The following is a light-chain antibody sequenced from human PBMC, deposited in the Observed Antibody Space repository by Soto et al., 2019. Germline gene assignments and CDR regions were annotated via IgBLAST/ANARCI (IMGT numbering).Light chain of an antibody. J-gene: IGLJ7*01. CDR3: CSYAGSHIPPV. V-gene: IGLV2-11*01. CDR2: DVT. Sequence: QSALTQPRSVSGSPGQSVTISCTGTSSDVGSYNYVSWYQQHPGKAPKLMIYDVTKRPSGVPDRFSGSKSGNTASLTISGLQAEDEADFSCCSYAGSHIPPVFGGGTQLTVL. CDR1: SSDVGSYNY.